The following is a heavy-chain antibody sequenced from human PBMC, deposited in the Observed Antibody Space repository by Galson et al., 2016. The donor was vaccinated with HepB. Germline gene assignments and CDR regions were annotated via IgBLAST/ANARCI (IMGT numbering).Heavy chain of an antibody. CDR3: ARGFWFGLGRKYGMDV. Sequence: SLRLSCAASGFTFSSYAMSWVRQAPGKGLEWVSYIRSSSNTIYYADSVKGRFTISRDNAKNSLSLQMKSLRDEDTAVYYCARGFWFGLGRKYGMDVWGQGTTVTVSS. CDR1: GFTFSSYA. D-gene: IGHD3-10*01. J-gene: IGHJ6*02. CDR2: IRSSSNTI. V-gene: IGHV3-48*02.